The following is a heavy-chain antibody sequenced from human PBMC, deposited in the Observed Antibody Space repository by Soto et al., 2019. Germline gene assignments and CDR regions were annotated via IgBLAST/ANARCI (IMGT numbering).Heavy chain of an antibody. CDR2: ISWNSGSI. CDR3: AKDQRAGGYSYYYYGMDV. J-gene: IGHJ6*02. V-gene: IGHV3-9*01. D-gene: IGHD3-16*01. CDR1: GFTFDDYA. Sequence: EVQLVESGGGLVQPGRSLRLSCAASGFTFDDYAMHWVRQAPGKGLEWVSGISWNSGSIGYADSVKGRFTISRDNAKNSLYLQMNSLRAEDTALYYCAKDQRAGGYSYYYYGMDVWGQGTTVTVSS.